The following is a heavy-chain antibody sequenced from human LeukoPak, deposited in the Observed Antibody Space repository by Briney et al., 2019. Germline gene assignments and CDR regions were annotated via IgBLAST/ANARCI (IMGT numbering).Heavy chain of an antibody. CDR3: AKDSQHLAIYYFDY. D-gene: IGHD6-13*01. CDR2: ISYNGNDY. J-gene: IGHJ4*02. Sequence: GGSLRLSCAASGFSFTSYVMHWVRQAPGKGLEWVAVISYNGNDYHYADSVKGRFTISRDNSKNTLYLQMNSLRTEDTAFYYCAKDSQHLAIYYFDYWGQGTLVTVSS. V-gene: IGHV3-30*18. CDR1: GFSFTSYV.